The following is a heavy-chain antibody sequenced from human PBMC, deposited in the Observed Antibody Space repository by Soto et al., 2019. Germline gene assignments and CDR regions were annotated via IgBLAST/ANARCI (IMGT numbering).Heavy chain of an antibody. J-gene: IGHJ6*02. CDR3: ARDTSAYYYGPGPGGMDV. CDR1: GFTFSSYA. V-gene: IGHV3-30-3*01. Sequence: GGSLRLSCAASGFTFSSYAMHWVRQAPGKGLEWVAVISYDGSNKYYADSVKGRFTISRDNSKNTLYLQMNSLRAEDTAVYYCARDTSAYYYGPGPGGMDVWGQGTTVTVSS. CDR2: ISYDGSNK. D-gene: IGHD3-10*01.